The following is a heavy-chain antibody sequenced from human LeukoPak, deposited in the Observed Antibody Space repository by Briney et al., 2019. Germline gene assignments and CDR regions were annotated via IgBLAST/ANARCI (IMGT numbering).Heavy chain of an antibody. V-gene: IGHV3-21*01. Sequence: PGGSLRLSCAASGITFSSYSMNWVRQAPGKGLEWVSYISSGSSYIYHADSVKGRFTISRDNAKNSLYLQMNSLRAEDTAVYYCARVGAARRGYWGQGTLVTVSS. D-gene: IGHD6-6*01. CDR1: GITFSSYS. J-gene: IGHJ4*02. CDR3: ARVGAARRGY. CDR2: ISSGSSYI.